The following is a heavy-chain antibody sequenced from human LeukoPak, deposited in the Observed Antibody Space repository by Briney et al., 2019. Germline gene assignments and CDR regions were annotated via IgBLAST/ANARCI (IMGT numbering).Heavy chain of an antibody. D-gene: IGHD3-22*01. J-gene: IGHJ5*02. Sequence: PSETLSLTCTVSGYSISSGYYWGWIRQPPGKGLEWIGSIYHSGSTYYNPSLKSRVTISVDTSKNQFSLKLSSVTAADTAVYYCARVPETYYYDSSGYPINWFDPWGQGTLVTVSS. CDR1: GYSISSGYY. V-gene: IGHV4-38-2*02. CDR2: IYHSGST. CDR3: ARVPETYYYDSSGYPINWFDP.